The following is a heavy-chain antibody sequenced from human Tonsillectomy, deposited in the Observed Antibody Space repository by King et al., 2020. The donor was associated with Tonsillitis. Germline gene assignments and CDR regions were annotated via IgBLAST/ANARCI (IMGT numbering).Heavy chain of an antibody. V-gene: IGHV4-34*01. Sequence: VQLQQWGAGLLTPSETLSLTCAVYGGSFRSYYWNWIRQPPGKGREWSGEINHRGSITYNPSLKSRITLSLDTSEHQSSLTLSSVPAADTAVYYCALCFGELLRDFWGQGTLVTVSS. CDR3: ALCFGELLRDF. CDR1: GGSFRSYY. D-gene: IGHD3-10*01. J-gene: IGHJ4*02. CDR2: INHRGSI.